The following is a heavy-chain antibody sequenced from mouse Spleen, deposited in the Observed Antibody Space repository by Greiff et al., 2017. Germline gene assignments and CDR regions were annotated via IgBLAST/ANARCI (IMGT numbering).Heavy chain of an antibody. CDR1: GYTFTSYW. CDR2: IDPSDSYT. CDR3: ARGGGNYASFDY. V-gene: IGHV1-69*01. D-gene: IGHD2-1*01. J-gene: IGHJ2*01. Sequence: QVQLQQPGAELVMPGASVKLSCKASGYTFTSYWMHWVKQRPGQGLEWIGEIDPSDSYTNYNQKFKGKATLTVDKSSSTAYMQLSSLTSEDSAVYYCARGGGNYASFDYWGQGTTLTVSS.